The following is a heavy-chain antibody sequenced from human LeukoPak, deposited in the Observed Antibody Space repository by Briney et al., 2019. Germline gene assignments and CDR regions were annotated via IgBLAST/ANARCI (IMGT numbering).Heavy chain of an antibody. D-gene: IGHD3-22*01. V-gene: IGHV7-4-1*02. J-gene: IGHJ3*02. CDR1: GCTFTSYA. CDR3: AGGGIVVVMDDAFDI. Sequence: GASVKVSCKASGCTFTSYAMNWVRQAPGQGLEWMGWINTNTGNPTYAQGFTGRFVFSLDTSVSTAYLQISSLKAEDTAVYYCAGGGIVVVMDDAFDIWGQGTMVTVSS. CDR2: INTNTGNP.